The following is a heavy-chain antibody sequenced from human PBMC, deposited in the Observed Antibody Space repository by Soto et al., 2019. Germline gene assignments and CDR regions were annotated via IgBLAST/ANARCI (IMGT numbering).Heavy chain of an antibody. CDR2: ISGSGGST. J-gene: IGHJ5*02. CDR3: AKGADIVVVPAARRSGWFDP. D-gene: IGHD2-2*01. Sequence: ETLSLTCTVSGGSISSYYWSWVRQPPGKGLEWVSAISGSGGSTYYADSVKGRFTISRDNSKNTLYLQMNSLRAEDTAVYYCAKGADIVVVPAARRSGWFDPWGQGTLVTVSS. V-gene: IGHV3-23*01. CDR1: GGSISSYY.